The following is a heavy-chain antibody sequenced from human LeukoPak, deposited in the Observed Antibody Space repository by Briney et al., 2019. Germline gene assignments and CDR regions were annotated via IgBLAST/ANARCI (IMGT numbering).Heavy chain of an antibody. CDR1: GFTFSSYS. D-gene: IGHD3-22*01. V-gene: IGHV3-21*01. CDR3: ARFSYYYDSSGRRNDAFDI. CDR2: ISSSSSYI. J-gene: IGHJ3*02. Sequence: GGSLRLSCAASGFTFSSYSMTWVRQAPGKGLEWVSSISSSSSYIYYADSVKGRFTISRDNAKNSLYLQMNSLRAEDTAVYYCARFSYYYDSSGRRNDAFDIWGQGTMVTVSS.